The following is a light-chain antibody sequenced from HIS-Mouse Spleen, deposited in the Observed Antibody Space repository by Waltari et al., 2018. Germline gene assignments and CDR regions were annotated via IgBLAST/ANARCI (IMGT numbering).Light chain of an antibody. CDR1: QRVSSY. Sequence: EIVLTQFPATLSLSPGEQATLACRASQRVSSYSAWYQHKPGQAPRLLIYDASNRATGIPARFSGSGSGTDFTLTISSLEPEDFAVYYCQQRSNWPITFGQGTRLEIK. V-gene: IGKV3-11*01. J-gene: IGKJ5*01. CDR2: DAS. CDR3: QQRSNWPIT.